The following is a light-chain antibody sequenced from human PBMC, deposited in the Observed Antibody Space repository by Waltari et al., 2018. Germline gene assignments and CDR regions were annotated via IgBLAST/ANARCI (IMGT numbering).Light chain of an antibody. CDR1: GGHSNSI. CDR2: IEVSGNF. Sequence: QPVLTHSSSASASLGSSVKLTRTLSGGHSNSIIAWHQQQPGKAPRYLMKIEVSGNFKKGSGVPDRFSGSSSGADRHLTISSLHSEDEADYFCETWDSDTWVFGGGTTVTV. J-gene: IGLJ3*02. V-gene: IGLV4-60*03. CDR3: ETWDSDTWV.